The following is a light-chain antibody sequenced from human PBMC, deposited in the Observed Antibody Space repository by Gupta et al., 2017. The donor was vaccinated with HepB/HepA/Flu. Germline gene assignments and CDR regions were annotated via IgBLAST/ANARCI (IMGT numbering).Light chain of an antibody. CDR3: QQRNSWHLT. CDR1: QSVRSY. Sequence: LTQSPAPLPLSPGERATLSCRASQSVRSYLAWHQQKPGQAPRLLIYDTSNRATGIPARFSGSGSGTDFTLTISSLEPEDFAVYYCQQRNSWHLTFGGGTKVEIK. CDR2: DTS. V-gene: IGKV3-11*01. J-gene: IGKJ4*01.